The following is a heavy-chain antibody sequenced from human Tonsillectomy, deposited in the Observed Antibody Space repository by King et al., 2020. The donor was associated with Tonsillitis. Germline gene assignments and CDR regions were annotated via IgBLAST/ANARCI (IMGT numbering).Heavy chain of an antibody. V-gene: IGHV3-30*18. D-gene: IGHD5-24*01. J-gene: IGHJ4*02. CDR1: GLTFSSHA. CDR2: ISHDGNNN. CDR3: AKGTRELDY. Sequence: VQLVESGGGVVQPGRSLGLSCEVSGLTFSSHAMHWVRQAPGRGLEWVAAISHDGNNNYYADSVKGRFTISRDNSKNTLYLQMNSLRAGDTAVYYCAKGTRELDYWGQGTLVTVSS.